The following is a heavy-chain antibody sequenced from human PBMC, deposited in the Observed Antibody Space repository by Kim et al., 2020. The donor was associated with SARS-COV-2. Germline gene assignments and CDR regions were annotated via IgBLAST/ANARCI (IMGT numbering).Heavy chain of an antibody. CDR3: ARRGSSWYSQIDY. D-gene: IGHD6-13*01. CDR1: GFTFSDHY. V-gene: IGHV3-11*03. CDR2: ISSSSSHT. Sequence: GGSLRLSCAASGFTFSDHYMSWIRQAPGKGLEWVSYISSSSSHTNYADSVKGRFTISRDNAENSLYLQMNGLRVEDTAVDYCARRGSSWYSQIDYWGQGIRVTVSS. J-gene: IGHJ4*02.